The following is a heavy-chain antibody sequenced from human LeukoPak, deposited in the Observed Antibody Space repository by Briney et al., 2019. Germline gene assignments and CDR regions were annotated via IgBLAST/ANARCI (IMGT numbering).Heavy chain of an antibody. CDR3: ARDGFRGPSDY. Sequence: ASVKVSCKTSGYTFTGYYMHWVRQAPGQGLEWMGSINAYNGNTNYAQKVQGRVTMTTDTSTSTAYMELRSLRSDDTALYYCARDGFRGPSDYWGQGTLVTVSS. J-gene: IGHJ4*02. V-gene: IGHV1-18*04. CDR1: GYTFTGYY. CDR2: INAYNGNT. D-gene: IGHD3-16*01.